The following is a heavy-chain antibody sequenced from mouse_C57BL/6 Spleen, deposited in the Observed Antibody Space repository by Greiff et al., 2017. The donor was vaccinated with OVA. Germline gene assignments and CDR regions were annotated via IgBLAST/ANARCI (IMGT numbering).Heavy chain of an antibody. CDR2: INYDGSST. J-gene: IGHJ2*01. D-gene: IGHD1-1*01. CDR1: GFTFSDYY. Sequence: EVKVVESEGGLVQPGSSMKLSCTASGFTFSDYYMAWVRQVPEKGLEWVANINYDGSSTYYLDSLKSRFIISRDNAKNILYLQMSSLKSEDTATYYCARLDYGSSFDYWGQGTTLTVSS. V-gene: IGHV5-16*01. CDR3: ARLDYGSSFDY.